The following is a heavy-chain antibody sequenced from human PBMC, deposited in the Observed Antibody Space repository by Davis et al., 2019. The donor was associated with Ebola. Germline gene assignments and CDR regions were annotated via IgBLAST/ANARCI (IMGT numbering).Heavy chain of an antibody. V-gene: IGHV5-51*01. D-gene: IGHD3-3*01. J-gene: IGHJ6*02. CDR3: ARHFVGKLFGMDV. CDR2: IYPGDSDT. CDR1: GYSFTSYW. Sequence: GESLKISCKGSGYSFTSYWIGWVRQMPGKGLEWMGIIYPGDSDTRYSPSFRGHVTISADKSISTAYLQWNSLKASDTAMYFCARHFVGKLFGMDVWGQGTTVTVSS.